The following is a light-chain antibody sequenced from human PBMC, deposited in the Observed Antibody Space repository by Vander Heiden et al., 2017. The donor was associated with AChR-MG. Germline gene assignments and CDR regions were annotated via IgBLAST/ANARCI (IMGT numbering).Light chain of an antibody. CDR3: QQSFSPPRS. CDR1: QNIRTF. Sequence: DIQMTQSPSSLSASVGDRVTITCRASQNIRTFLNWYQQKPGKAPKLLIYASSNLQRGVPSRFSGSGSGTDFTLVIAGLQPEDFASYYCQQSFSPPRSFGRGTKVEI. J-gene: IGKJ2*01. V-gene: IGKV1-39*01. CDR2: ASS.